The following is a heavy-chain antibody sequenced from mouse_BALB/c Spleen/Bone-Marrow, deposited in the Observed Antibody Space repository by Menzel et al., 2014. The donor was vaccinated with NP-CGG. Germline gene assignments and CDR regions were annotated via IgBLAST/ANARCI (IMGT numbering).Heavy chain of an antibody. CDR3: ARGGNYAWFAY. J-gene: IGHJ3*01. Sequence: EVNLVESGGGLVQPGGSRKLSCAASGFTFSSFGMHWVRQTPEKGLEWVAYISSGSSTIYYADTVKGRSTISRDNPKNTLFLQMTSLRSEDTAMYYCARGGNYAWFAYWGQGTLVTVSA. V-gene: IGHV5-17*02. CDR2: ISSGSSTI. D-gene: IGHD2-1*01. CDR1: GFTFSSFG.